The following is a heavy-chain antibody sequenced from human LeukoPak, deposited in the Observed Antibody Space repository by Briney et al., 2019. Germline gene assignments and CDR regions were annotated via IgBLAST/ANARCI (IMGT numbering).Heavy chain of an antibody. Sequence: GGSLRLSCAASGFTFRNYLMNWVRQAPGKGLEWVSFISSTGGTIYYADSVKGRFTVSRDNGKNTLYLQMNSLRAEDTAVYHCARTLVNCSGGSCYTDAFDIWGQGTMVTVSS. D-gene: IGHD2-15*01. CDR1: GFTFRNYL. CDR2: ISSTGGTI. J-gene: IGHJ3*02. V-gene: IGHV3-48*01. CDR3: ARTLVNCSGGSCYTDAFDI.